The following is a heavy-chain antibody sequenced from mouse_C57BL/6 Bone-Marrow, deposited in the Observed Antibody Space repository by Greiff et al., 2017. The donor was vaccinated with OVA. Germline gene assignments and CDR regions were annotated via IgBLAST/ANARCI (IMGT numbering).Heavy chain of an antibody. CDR1: GYTFTSYG. CDR2: IYPRSGNT. Sequence: QVQLQQSGAELARPGASVKLSCKASGYTFTSYGISWVKQRTGQGLEWIGEIYPRSGNTYYNEKFKGKATLTADKSSSTAYMELRSLTSEDSAVYFCARSRDSNYSYWGQGTLVTVSA. CDR3: ARSRDSNYSY. V-gene: IGHV1-81*01. D-gene: IGHD2-5*01. J-gene: IGHJ3*01.